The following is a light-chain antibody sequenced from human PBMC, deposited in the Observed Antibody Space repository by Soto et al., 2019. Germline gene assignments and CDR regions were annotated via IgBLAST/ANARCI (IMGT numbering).Light chain of an antibody. CDR1: SIDVGSYNH. V-gene: IGLV2-23*01. CDR3: CSYAGSSTYV. J-gene: IGLJ1*01. Sequence: QSALTQPASVSGSPGQSITISCTGTSIDVGSYNHVSWYQQHPGKAPKLMIYEGSQRPSGVSNRFSGSKSGNTASLTISGLQAEDEADYYCCSYAGSSTYVFGTGTKVTVL. CDR2: EGS.